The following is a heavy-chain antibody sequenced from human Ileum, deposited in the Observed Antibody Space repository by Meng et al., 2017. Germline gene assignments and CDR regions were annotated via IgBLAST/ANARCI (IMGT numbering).Heavy chain of an antibody. CDR3: VRGPARETHDFDY. Sequence: QVQLSQWGAGLFKPADTLSLACAFFGGSFNDYYWSWVRQSPGKGLEWIGQIHHSGRTNYKSSLERRVTISVDTSKSQFSLKLTSVTAADTAMYYCVRGPARETHDFDYWGQGALVTVSS. D-gene: IGHD1-26*01. CDR1: GGSFNDYY. CDR2: IHHSGRT. J-gene: IGHJ4*02. V-gene: IGHV4-34*01.